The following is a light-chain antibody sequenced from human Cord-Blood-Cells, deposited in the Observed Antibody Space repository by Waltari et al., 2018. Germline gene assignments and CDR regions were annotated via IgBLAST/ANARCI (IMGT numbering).Light chain of an antibody. V-gene: IGLV3-19*01. Sequence: SELTQDPAVSVALGQTVRITCQGDSLRSYYASWYQQKPGQAPVLVIYGKNNRPSGIPDRFSGSSSGNTAALTITGAQAEDEADYYCNSRDSSGNHVVFGGGTKLTVL. J-gene: IGLJ2*01. CDR2: GKN. CDR3: NSRDSSGNHVV. CDR1: SLRSYY.